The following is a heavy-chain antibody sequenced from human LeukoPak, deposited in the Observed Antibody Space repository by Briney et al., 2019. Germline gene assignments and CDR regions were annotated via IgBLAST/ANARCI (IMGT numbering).Heavy chain of an antibody. J-gene: IGHJ5*01. V-gene: IGHV3-7*01. Sequence: GGSLRLSCAASGFTFSSYWMNWVRQAPGKGLEWVANIKQDGNEKHYEDSVKGRFSISRDNAKNSLYLQMDSLRAEDTAVYYCSKEGAYPIITYDSWGQGALVTVSS. CDR2: IKQDGNEK. D-gene: IGHD3-10*01. CDR3: SKEGAYPIITYDS. CDR1: GFTFSSYW.